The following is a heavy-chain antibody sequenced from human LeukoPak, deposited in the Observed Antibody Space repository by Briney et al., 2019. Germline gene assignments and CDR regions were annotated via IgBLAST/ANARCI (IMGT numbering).Heavy chain of an antibody. Sequence: GGSLRLSCAASGFTFSDYYMSWIRQAPGKGLEWVSAISGSGGSTYYADSVKGRFTISRDNSKNTLYLQMNSLRAEDTAVYYCAKDGRIIVVDRYDAFDMWGQGTMVTVSS. CDR1: GFTFSDYY. J-gene: IGHJ3*02. CDR2: ISGSGGST. CDR3: AKDGRIIVVDRYDAFDM. D-gene: IGHD2-21*01. V-gene: IGHV3-23*01.